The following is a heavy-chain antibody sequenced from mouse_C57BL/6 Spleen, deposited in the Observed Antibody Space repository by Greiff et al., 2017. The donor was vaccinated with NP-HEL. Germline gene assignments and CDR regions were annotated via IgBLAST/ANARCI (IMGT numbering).Heavy chain of an antibody. CDR1: GYAFSSSW. CDR3: ARQKVYDGSYYFDY. J-gene: IGHJ2*01. D-gene: IGHD2-3*01. V-gene: IGHV1-82*01. Sequence: LEESGPELVKPGASVKISCKASGYAFSSSWMNWVKQRPGKGLEWIGRIYPGDGDTNYNGKFKGKATLTADKSSSTAYMQLSSLTSEDSAVYFCARQKVYDGSYYFDYWGQGTTLTVSS. CDR2: IYPGDGDT.